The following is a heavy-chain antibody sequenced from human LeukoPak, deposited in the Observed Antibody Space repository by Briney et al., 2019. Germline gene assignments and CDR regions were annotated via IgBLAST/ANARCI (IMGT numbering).Heavy chain of an antibody. V-gene: IGHV3-74*01. Sequence: GGSLRLSCAASGFASSSCWMHWVRQAPGKGLLWVARINRDGSDSSYADSVKGRFTISRDNAKNTLYLQMNSLRAEDTAVYYCTTVVGGYYPPVDGLDIWGQGTMVTVSS. J-gene: IGHJ3*02. CDR3: TTVVGGYYPPVDGLDI. CDR1: GFASSSCW. D-gene: IGHD6-25*01. CDR2: INRDGSDS.